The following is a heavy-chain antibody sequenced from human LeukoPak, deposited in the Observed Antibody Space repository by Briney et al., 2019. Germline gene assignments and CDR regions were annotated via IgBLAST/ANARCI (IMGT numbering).Heavy chain of an antibody. CDR1: GGSFSGYY. J-gene: IGHJ4*02. Sequence: SETLSLTCAVYGGSFSGYYWSWIRQPPGKGLEWIGEINHSGSTNYNPSLKSRATISVDTSKDQFSLKLSSVTAADTAVYYCARARGRFFDYWGQGTLVTVSS. V-gene: IGHV4-34*01. CDR3: ARARGRFFDY. CDR2: INHSGST.